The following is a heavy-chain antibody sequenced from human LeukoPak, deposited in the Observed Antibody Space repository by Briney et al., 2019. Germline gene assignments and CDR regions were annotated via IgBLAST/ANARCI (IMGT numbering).Heavy chain of an antibody. J-gene: IGHJ4*02. Sequence: GGSLRLSCAASGFTFSDYYMSWIRQAPGRGLEWVSYISSSSSTIYYADSVKGRFTISRDNAKNSLYLQMNSLRAEDTAVYYCARPSEALTFDYWGQGTLVTVSS. CDR3: ARPSEALTFDY. CDR2: ISSSSSTI. D-gene: IGHD1-26*01. V-gene: IGHV3-11*04. CDR1: GFTFSDYY.